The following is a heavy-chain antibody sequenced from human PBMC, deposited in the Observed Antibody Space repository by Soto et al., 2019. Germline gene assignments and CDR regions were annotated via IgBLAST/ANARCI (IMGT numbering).Heavy chain of an antibody. Sequence: ASVKVSCKASRYTFTNYYMHWGRQAPEQGLEWMGIINPSGGSTSYAQKFQGRVTMTRDTSTSTVYMELSRLRSEETAVYYCARALTTGYYYYGMDVWGQGTTVTVSS. CDR2: INPSGGST. J-gene: IGHJ6*02. V-gene: IGHV1-46*01. D-gene: IGHD4-17*01. CDR1: RYTFTNYY. CDR3: ARALTTGYYYYGMDV.